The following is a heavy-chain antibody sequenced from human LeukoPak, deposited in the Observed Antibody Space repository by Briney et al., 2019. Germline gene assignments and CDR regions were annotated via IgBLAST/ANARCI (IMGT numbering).Heavy chain of an antibody. CDR2: INHSGST. CDR3: ARLNTAMTD. CDR1: GGSFSGYY. V-gene: IGHV4-34*01. J-gene: IGHJ4*02. D-gene: IGHD5-18*01. Sequence: SETLSLTCAVYGGSFSGYYWSWIRQPPGKGLEWIGEINHSGSTNYNPSLKSRVTISVDTSKNQFSLKLSFVTAADTAVYYCARLNTAMTDWGQGTLVTVSS.